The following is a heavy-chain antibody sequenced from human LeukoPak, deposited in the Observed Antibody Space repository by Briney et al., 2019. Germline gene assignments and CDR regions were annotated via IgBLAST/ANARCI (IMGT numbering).Heavy chain of an antibody. CDR1: GFTFSSYW. CDR2: INSDGSSA. D-gene: IGHD6-6*01. CDR3: ARGLSGYASSLGY. Sequence: PGGSLRLSCAASGFTFSSYWMHWVRQAPGKGLVWVSRINSDGSSASYADSVRGRFSISRDNAKNTLYLQMNSLRAEDTAVYYCARGLSGYASSLGYWGQGTLVTVSA. J-gene: IGHJ4*02. V-gene: IGHV3-74*01.